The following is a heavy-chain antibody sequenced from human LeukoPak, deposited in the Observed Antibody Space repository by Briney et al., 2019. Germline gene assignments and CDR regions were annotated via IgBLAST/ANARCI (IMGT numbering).Heavy chain of an antibody. CDR2: ISSSSSYT. CDR3: AAGTAADF. D-gene: IGHD6-25*01. J-gene: IGHJ4*02. Sequence: PGGSLRLSCVVSGIPFSDYYMNWIRQAPGKGLEWISYISSSSSYTDYADSVKGRFTISRDNAKSALYLQMNSLRLEDTAVYYCAAGTAADFWGQGTLVTVCS. CDR1: GIPFSDYY. V-gene: IGHV3-11*03.